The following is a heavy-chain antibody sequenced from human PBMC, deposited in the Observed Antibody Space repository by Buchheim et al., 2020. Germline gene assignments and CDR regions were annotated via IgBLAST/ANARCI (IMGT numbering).Heavy chain of an antibody. CDR2: ISYIAGT. D-gene: IGHD1-7*01. CDR1: GGSITSGSYH. J-gene: IGHJ4*02. V-gene: IGHV4-31*03. Sequence: QVQLQESGPGLVEPSQTLSLTCTVSGGSITSGSYHWSWIRQHPEQGLEWIGYISYIAGTSYSPSLRSRLIIALDTSKNQFSLRLSSVTAADTAVYYCASVVTGTSNYAHWGLGTL. CDR3: ASVVTGTSNYAH.